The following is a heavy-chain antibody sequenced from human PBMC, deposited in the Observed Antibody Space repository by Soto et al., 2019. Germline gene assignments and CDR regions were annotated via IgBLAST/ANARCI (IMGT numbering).Heavy chain of an antibody. J-gene: IGHJ4*02. D-gene: IGHD6-6*01. Sequence: KPSETLSLTCTVSGGSISSGGYYWSWIRQHPGKGLEWIGYIYYSGSTYYNPSLKSRVTISVDTSKNQFSLKLSSVTAADTAVYYCAQYSSSHFDYWGQGTLVTVSS. CDR2: IYYSGST. CDR1: GGSISSGGYY. V-gene: IGHV4-31*03. CDR3: AQYSSSHFDY.